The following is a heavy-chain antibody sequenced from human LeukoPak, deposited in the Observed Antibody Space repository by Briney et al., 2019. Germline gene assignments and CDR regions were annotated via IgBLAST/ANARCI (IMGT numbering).Heavy chain of an antibody. CDR3: ARGTVTMVDY. J-gene: IGHJ4*02. D-gene: IGHD3-10*01. V-gene: IGHV3-66*01. CDR1: GFTVSSNY. Sequence: PGGALRLSWAASGFTVSSNYMSWVRQAPGRGLEWVSVIYRGGSTYYADSVKGRFTISRDNSTSTLFLQMNSLRAGDTAVYYCARGTVTMVDYWGQGTLVTVSS. CDR2: IYRGGST.